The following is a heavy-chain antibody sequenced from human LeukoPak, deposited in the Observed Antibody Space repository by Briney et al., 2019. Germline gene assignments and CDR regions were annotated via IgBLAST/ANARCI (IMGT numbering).Heavy chain of an antibody. V-gene: IGHV3-48*03. CDR2: ISSSGSTI. CDR3: ARDQVGATFDY. CDR1: GFTFSSYE. Sequence: QAGGSLRLSCAASGFTFSSYEMNWVRQAPGKGLEGVSYISSSGSTIYYADSVKGRFTISRDNAKNSLYLQMNSLRAEDTAVYYCARDQVGATFDYWGQGTLVTVSS. J-gene: IGHJ4*02. D-gene: IGHD1-26*01.